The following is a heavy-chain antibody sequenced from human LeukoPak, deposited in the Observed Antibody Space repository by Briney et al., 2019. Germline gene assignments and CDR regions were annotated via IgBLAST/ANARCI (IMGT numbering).Heavy chain of an antibody. Sequence: GGSLRLSCAASGFTFRSYAMSWVRQAPGKGLEWVSAISGSDGTTLYADSVKGRFTISRDNSKNTLFLQMNSLRAEDTAVYYCAKXXVXXXXXXXDYWXXXTXVTVSS. J-gene: IGHJ4*01. CDR1: GFTFRSYA. CDR3: AKXXVXXXXXXXDY. CDR2: ISGSDGTT. V-gene: IGHV3-23*01.